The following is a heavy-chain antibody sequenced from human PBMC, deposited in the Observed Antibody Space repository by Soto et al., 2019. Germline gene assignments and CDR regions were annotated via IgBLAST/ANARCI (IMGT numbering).Heavy chain of an antibody. CDR2: INAGNGNT. CDR3: ASSFIVPAAIGY. J-gene: IGHJ4*02. D-gene: IGHD2-2*02. V-gene: IGHV1-3*01. CDR1: GYTFTSYA. Sequence: QVQLVQSGAEVKKPGASVKDSCKASGYTFTSYAMHWVRQAPGQRLERMGWINAGNGNTKYSQKFQGRVTITRDTSASTAYMELSSLRSEDTAVYYCASSFIVPAAIGYWGQGTLVTVSS.